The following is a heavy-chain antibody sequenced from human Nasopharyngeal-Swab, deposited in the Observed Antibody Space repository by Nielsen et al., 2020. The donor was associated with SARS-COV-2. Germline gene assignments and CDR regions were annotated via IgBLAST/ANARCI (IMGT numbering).Heavy chain of an antibody. V-gene: IGHV1-2*04. CDR2: INPDTGGT. J-gene: IGHJ4*02. Sequence: ASVKVSCKASGYTFMDFKMHWVRQAPGQGLEWTGWINPDTGGTTYAQRFQGWVTMTRDTSISTFYMDLNRLKSDDMAVYYCARLGAAGDFDYWGQGTLVTVSS. D-gene: IGHD6-13*01. CDR3: ARLGAAGDFDY. CDR1: GYTFMDFK.